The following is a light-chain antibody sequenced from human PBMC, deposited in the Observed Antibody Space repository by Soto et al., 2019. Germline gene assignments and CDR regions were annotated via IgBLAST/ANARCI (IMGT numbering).Light chain of an antibody. CDR3: SSYTSSSTPCV. CDR1: SSDVGSYNR. V-gene: IGLV2-18*02. CDR2: EVS. Sequence: QSALTQPPSVSGSPGQSVTISCTGTSSDVGSYNRVSWYQQPPGTAPKLIIYEVSNRPSGVPDRFSGSKSGNTASLTISGLQAEDEADYYCSSYTSSSTPCVFGTGTQLTVL. J-gene: IGLJ1*01.